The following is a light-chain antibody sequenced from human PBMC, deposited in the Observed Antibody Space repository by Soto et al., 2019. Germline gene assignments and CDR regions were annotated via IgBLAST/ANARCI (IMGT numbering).Light chain of an antibody. J-gene: IGLJ2*01. CDR3: CSYAGSSTFV. CDR1: SSDVGSYNL. CDR2: EGS. V-gene: IGLV2-23*03. Sequence: QSALTQPASVSGSPGQSITISCTGTSSDVGSYNLVSWYQQHPGKAPKLMIYEGSKRPSGVSNRFSSSKSGNTASLTISGIQAADEADYYCCSYAGSSTFVFGGGTKLTVL.